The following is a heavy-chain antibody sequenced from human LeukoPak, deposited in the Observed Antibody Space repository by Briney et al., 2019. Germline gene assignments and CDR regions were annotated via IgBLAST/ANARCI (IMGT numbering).Heavy chain of an antibody. V-gene: IGHV3-21*01. D-gene: IGHD3-10*01. CDR2: ISSSSSYI. Sequence: PGGSLRLSCAASGFTFSSYSMNWVRQAPGKGLEWVSSISSSSSYIYYADSVKGRFTISRDNAKNSLYLQMNSLRAEGTAVYYCAREGAYYGSGSPDYWGRGTLVTVSS. CDR1: GFTFSSYS. J-gene: IGHJ4*02. CDR3: AREGAYYGSGSPDY.